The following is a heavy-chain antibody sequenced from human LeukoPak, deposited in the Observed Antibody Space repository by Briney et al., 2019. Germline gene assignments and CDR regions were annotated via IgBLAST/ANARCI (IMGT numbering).Heavy chain of an antibody. J-gene: IGHJ4*02. CDR3: AREAAWGQWYFDL. CDR2: IASDGGAK. CDR1: GFPFHDHG. V-gene: IGHV3-30*03. D-gene: IGHD6-19*01. Sequence: PGGSLRLSCVASGFPFHDHGIQWVRQAPGKGLEWVAVIASDGGAKVYADFVKGRFTLSRDNSKNTVFLQMNSPSVEDTAVYYCAREAAWGQWYFDLWGQGAPVTVSS.